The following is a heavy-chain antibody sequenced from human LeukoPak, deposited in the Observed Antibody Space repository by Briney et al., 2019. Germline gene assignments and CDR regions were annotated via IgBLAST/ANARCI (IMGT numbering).Heavy chain of an antibody. CDR1: GFTFSTCA. CDR3: AKAYGDVGYNFFGMAV. V-gene: IGHV3-23*01. CDR2: ISVRGDTT. J-gene: IGHJ6*02. Sequence: GGSLRLSCAGSGFTFSTCAMSWVRQAPGKGLEWVSTISVRGDTTFHADSVKGRFTISRDNSKNTVYLQMNSQRTEDTALYYCAKAYGDVGYNFFGMAVWGQGTTVTVSS. D-gene: IGHD4-17*01.